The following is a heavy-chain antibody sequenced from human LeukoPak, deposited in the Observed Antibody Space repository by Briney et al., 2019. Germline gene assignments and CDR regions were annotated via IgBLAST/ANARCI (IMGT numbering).Heavy chain of an antibody. CDR1: GFTVSSDS. Sequence: GGSLRLSCTVSGFTVSSDSMSWVRQAPGKGLEWVSFIYSGGSTHYSDSVKGRFTISRDNSKNTLYLQMNSLRAEDTAVYYCAKGSLSLMGVFDYWGQGTLVTVSS. J-gene: IGHJ4*02. D-gene: IGHD2-8*01. CDR2: IYSGGST. CDR3: AKGSLSLMGVFDY. V-gene: IGHV3-53*01.